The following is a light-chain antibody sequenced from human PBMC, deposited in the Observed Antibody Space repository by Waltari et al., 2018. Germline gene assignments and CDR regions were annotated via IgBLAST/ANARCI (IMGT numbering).Light chain of an antibody. V-gene: IGLV2-14*01. Sequence: QSALTQPASMSGSPGQSITISCAGTSSDVGSYNSVSWYQQHPGKAPKLLVYEVSNRPPGVSTRYSGSKSGNTASLTISGLQAEDEADYYCSSYTRSSTLHVFGGGTKLTVL. CDR3: SSYTRSSTLHV. CDR2: EVS. J-gene: IGLJ3*02. CDR1: SSDVGSYNS.